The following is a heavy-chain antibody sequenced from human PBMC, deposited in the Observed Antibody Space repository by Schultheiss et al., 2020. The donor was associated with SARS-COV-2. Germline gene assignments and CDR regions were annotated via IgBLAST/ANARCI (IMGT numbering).Heavy chain of an antibody. CDR3: ARDWGVVAVAGPFDY. J-gene: IGHJ4*02. CDR2: INPNSGGT. Sequence: ASVKVSCKASGYTFTGYYMHWVRQAPGQGLEWMGWINPNSGGTNYAQKFQGRVTMTRDTSISTAYMELSRLRSDDTAVYYCARDWGVVAVAGPFDYWGQGTLVTVAS. CDR1: GYTFTGYY. V-gene: IGHV1-2*02. D-gene: IGHD6-19*01.